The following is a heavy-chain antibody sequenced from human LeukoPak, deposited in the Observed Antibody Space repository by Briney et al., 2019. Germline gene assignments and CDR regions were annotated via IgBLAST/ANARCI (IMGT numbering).Heavy chain of an antibody. D-gene: IGHD6-13*01. Sequence: GGSLRLSCAASGFTFSSYSMNWVRQAPGKGLEWVSSISSSSSYIYYADSVKGRFTISRDNAKNSLYLQMNSLRAEDTAVYYCAKATMYSSYYYYYMDVWGKGTTVTVSS. CDR1: GFTFSSYS. V-gene: IGHV3-21*01. CDR3: AKATMYSSYYYYYMDV. J-gene: IGHJ6*03. CDR2: ISSSSSYI.